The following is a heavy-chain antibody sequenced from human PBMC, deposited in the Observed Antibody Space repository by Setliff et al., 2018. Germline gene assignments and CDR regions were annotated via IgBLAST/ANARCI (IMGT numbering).Heavy chain of an antibody. Sequence: ASLKVSCKASGYSFSFFGITWVRQAPGQGLEWMGWVSTYNGDTNYAQKFRGRITMTTDISTSTAYMELRTLRSDDTAVYYCARRPIALAGYRKGAFDIWGQGTVVTVSS. J-gene: IGHJ3*02. D-gene: IGHD6-19*01. CDR3: ARRPIALAGYRKGAFDI. CDR1: GYSFSFFG. CDR2: VSTYNGDT. V-gene: IGHV1-18*01.